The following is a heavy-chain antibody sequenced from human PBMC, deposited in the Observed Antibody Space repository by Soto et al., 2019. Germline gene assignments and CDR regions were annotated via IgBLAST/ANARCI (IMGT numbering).Heavy chain of an antibody. V-gene: IGHV3-48*02. CDR3: AGGARTPGYCSGGSCYHFDY. J-gene: IGHJ4*02. Sequence: EVQLVESGGGLVQPGGSLRLSCAASGFTFSSYSMNWVRQAPGKGLEWVSYISSSSSTIYYADSVEGRFTISRDNAKNSLYLQMNSLRDEDTAVYYCAGGARTPGYCSGGSCYHFDYWGQGTLVTVSS. CDR1: GFTFSSYS. D-gene: IGHD2-15*01. CDR2: ISSSSSTI.